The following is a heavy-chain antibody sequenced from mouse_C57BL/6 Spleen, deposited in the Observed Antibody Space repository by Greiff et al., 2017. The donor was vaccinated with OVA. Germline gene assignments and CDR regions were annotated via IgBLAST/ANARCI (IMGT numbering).Heavy chain of an antibody. D-gene: IGHD3-2*02. J-gene: IGHJ3*01. CDR2: IYPGDGDT. V-gene: IGHV1-82*01. Sequence: VMLVESGPELVKPGASVKISCKASGYAFSSSWMNWVKQRPGKGLEWIGRIYPGDGDTNYNGKIKGKATLTADKSSSTAYMQLSSLTSEDSAVYFCARDSSGPFAYWGQGTLVTVSA. CDR1: GYAFSSSW. CDR3: ARDSSGPFAY.